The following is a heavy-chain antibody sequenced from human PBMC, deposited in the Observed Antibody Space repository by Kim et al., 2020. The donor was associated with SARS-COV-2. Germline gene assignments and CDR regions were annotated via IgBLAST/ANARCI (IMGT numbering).Heavy chain of an antibody. V-gene: IGHV3-30*04. Sequence: GGSLRLSCAASGFTFSSYAMHWVRQAPGKGLEWVAVISYDGSNKYYADSVKGRFTISRDNSKNTLYLQMNSLRAEDTAVYYCAINYYDSSGYYYYYGMDVWGQGTTVTVSS. CDR1: GFTFSSYA. J-gene: IGHJ6*02. CDR2: ISYDGSNK. D-gene: IGHD3-22*01. CDR3: AINYYDSSGYYYYYGMDV.